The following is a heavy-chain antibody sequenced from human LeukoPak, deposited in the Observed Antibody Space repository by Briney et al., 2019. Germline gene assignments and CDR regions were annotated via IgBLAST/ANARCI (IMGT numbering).Heavy chain of an antibody. V-gene: IGHV1-2*02. Sequence: ASVKVSCKASGYTFTGYYIHWVRQAPGQGLEWMGWINPNSGGTNYAQKLQGRVTMTTDTSTSTAYMELRSLRSDDTAVYYCARHSGSYHGFDPWGQGTLVTVSS. CDR3: ARHSGSYHGFDP. CDR1: GYTFTGYY. J-gene: IGHJ5*02. D-gene: IGHD1-26*01. CDR2: INPNSGGT.